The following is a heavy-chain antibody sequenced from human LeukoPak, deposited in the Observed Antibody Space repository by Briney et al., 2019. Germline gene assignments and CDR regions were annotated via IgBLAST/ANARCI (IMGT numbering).Heavy chain of an antibody. J-gene: IGHJ5*02. V-gene: IGHV1-18*01. CDR1: GYTFTSYG. CDR3: ARDWDQGSDFWSGYFGNNWFDP. D-gene: IGHD3-3*01. CDR2: ISAYNGNT. Sequence: GASVKVSCKASGYTFTSYGISWVRQAPGQGLEWMGWISAYNGNTNYAQKLQGRVTITTDRSTSTAYMELRRLRYDDTAVYYCARDWDQGSDFWSGYFGNNWFDPWGQGTLVTVSS.